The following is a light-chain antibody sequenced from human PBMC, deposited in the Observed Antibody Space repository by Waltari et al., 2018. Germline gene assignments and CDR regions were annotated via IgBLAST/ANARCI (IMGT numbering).Light chain of an antibody. Sequence: ENVLTQSPGPLSLSPGDGAPLSCRASQSVSSSDLAWYQQKPGQAPRLLIYGASSRATGIPDRFSGSGSGTDFTLTISRLEPEDFAVYYCQQYGSSLYTFGQGTKLEI. CDR3: QQYGSSLYT. CDR2: GAS. CDR1: QSVSSSD. V-gene: IGKV3-20*01. J-gene: IGKJ2*01.